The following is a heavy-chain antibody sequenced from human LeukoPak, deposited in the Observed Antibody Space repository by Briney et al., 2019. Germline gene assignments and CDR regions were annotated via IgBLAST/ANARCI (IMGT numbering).Heavy chain of an antibody. CDR1: GGTFSSYA. Sequence: SVRVSCKASGGTFSSYAISWVRQAPGQGLEWMGGIIPIFGTANYAQKLEGRVTITAEKSKSTAYMEMSSLRSDDTAVYYCARHPHDILTGWYYYYYIDVWGKGTTVTVSS. V-gene: IGHV1-69*06. CDR2: IIPIFGTA. J-gene: IGHJ6*03. CDR3: ARHPHDILTGWYYYYYIDV. D-gene: IGHD3-9*01.